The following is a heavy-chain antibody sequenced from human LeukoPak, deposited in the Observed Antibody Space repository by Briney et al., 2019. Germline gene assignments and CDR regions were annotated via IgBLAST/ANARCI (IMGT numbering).Heavy chain of an antibody. CDR3: AKDAYDYDGRCPDY. J-gene: IGHJ4*02. CDR1: GFTFSSFG. Sequence: GGSLRLSCAASGFTFSSFGMHWVRQAPGKGLEWVAVISYAGSNIFYADSVKGRFTISRDNSKKTVYLQMTSLRAEDTAVYYCAKDAYDYDGRCPDYWGQGTLVTVSS. D-gene: IGHD3-22*01. V-gene: IGHV3-30*18. CDR2: ISYAGSNI.